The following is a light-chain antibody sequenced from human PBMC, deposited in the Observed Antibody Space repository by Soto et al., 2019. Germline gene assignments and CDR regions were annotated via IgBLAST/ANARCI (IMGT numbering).Light chain of an antibody. CDR2: LAS. J-gene: IGKJ2*01. Sequence: DIPITQFPSTLSASVGDQVTITCRASQNIQSFLAWYQQKPGKAPKLLIYLASRLEGGVPPRFSGSGSGTEFTRTINSLQPDDFAIDFCQQYNSHSYYIVGQGTKLEVK. CDR1: QNIQSF. V-gene: IGKV1-5*03. CDR3: QQYNSHSYYI.